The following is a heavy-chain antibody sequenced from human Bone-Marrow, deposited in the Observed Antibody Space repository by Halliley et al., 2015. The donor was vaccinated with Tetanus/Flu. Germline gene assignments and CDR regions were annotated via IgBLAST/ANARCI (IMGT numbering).Heavy chain of an antibody. CDR2: IDPSDSYT. D-gene: IGHD6-19*01. CDR1: GFNFPSYY. CDR3: ATNRAGSVGSFFDV. V-gene: IGHV5-10-1*01. J-gene: IGHJ3*01. Sequence: QLVQSGAEVKKPGESLRISCRASGFNFPSYYISWVRQMPGKGLEWMGRIDPSDSYTNFNPSFQGHVTLSSDKSSTTASLQWSSLRASDTAMYYCATNRAGSVGSFFDVWGLGTMVTVSS.